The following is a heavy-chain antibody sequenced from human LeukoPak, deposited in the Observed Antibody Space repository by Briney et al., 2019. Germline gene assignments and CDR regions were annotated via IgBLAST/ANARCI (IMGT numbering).Heavy chain of an antibody. Sequence: VASVKVSCKASGYTFTTYYMHWVRQAPGQGLEWMGIINPSGGSTSYAQNFQGRVTMTRDTSTSTVNMELSSLRSDDTAVYYCARGSGWYNGFDPWGQGTLVTVSS. V-gene: IGHV1-46*01. D-gene: IGHD6-19*01. CDR2: INPSGGST. CDR1: GYTFTTYY. J-gene: IGHJ5*02. CDR3: ARGSGWYNGFDP.